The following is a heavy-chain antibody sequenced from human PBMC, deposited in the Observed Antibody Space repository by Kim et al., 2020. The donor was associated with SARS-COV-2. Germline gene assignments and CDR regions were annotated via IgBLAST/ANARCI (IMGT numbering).Heavy chain of an antibody. Sequence: IYYADSVKGRFTISRDNAKNSLYLQMNSLRAEDTAVYYCARSMIKRYFDLWGRGTLVTVSS. CDR3: ARSMIKRYFDL. CDR2: I. J-gene: IGHJ2*01. D-gene: IGHD3-16*01. V-gene: IGHV3-48*03.